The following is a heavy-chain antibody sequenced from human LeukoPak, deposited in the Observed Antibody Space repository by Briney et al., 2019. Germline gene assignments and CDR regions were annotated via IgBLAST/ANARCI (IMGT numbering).Heavy chain of an antibody. CDR3: ARDVGDIVTIPAAITVP. CDR2: ISGYNGNT. D-gene: IGHD2-2*01. V-gene: IGHV1-18*01. CDR1: GYSFRSYG. J-gene: IGHJ5*02. Sequence: ASVKVSCKGSGYSFRSYGINWVRQAPGQGLEWMGWISGYNGNTNYAQMVQGRVTMTTDTSTSTAYMGLRSLRSDDTAMYYCARDVGDIVTIPAAITVPWGQGTLVTVSP.